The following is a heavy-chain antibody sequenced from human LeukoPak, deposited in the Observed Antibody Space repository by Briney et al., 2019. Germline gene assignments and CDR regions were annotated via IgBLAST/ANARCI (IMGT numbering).Heavy chain of an antibody. J-gene: IGHJ4*02. CDR3: AREPDIAAAGTKEADY. CDR2: ISSSRSDK. D-gene: IGHD6-13*01. V-gene: IGHV3-21*01. Sequence: GGSLRLSCAASGFTFSGYSMNWVRQAPGEGLECVSSISSSRSDKYYADSVKGRFTISRDNARKSLYLQMNSLRAEDTAVYYCAREPDIAAAGTKEADYWGQGTLVTVSS. CDR1: GFTFSGYS.